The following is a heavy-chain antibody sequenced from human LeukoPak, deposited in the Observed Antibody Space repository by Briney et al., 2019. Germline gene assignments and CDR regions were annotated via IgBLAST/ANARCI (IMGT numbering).Heavy chain of an antibody. V-gene: IGHV3-48*01. CDR3: ARDFTVDIVATSDY. D-gene: IGHD5-12*01. J-gene: IGHJ4*02. CDR1: GFTFSSYS. Sequence: AGGSLRLSCAASGFTFSSYSFNRVRQAPGKGLEWVSYISSSSSTIYYADSVKGRFTISRDNAKNSLYLQMNSLRAEDTAVYYCARDFTVDIVATSDYWGQGTLVTVSS. CDR2: ISSSSSTI.